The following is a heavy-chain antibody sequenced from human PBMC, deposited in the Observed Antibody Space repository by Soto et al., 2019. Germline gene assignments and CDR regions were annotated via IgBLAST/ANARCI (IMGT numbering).Heavy chain of an antibody. J-gene: IGHJ3*02. CDR2: LYSGGST. D-gene: IGHD4-17*01. CDR1: GITVSSKY. Sequence: EVQLVESGGGLIQPGGCLRVSCAASGITVSSKYMNWVRQAPGKGLEWVSVLYSGGSTSYADSVKGRFTVSRDNSKNTLYLQMNSLRAEDTAVYYCARDSPPNDPDDYGDACDIWGQGTMVTVSS. CDR3: ARDSPPNDPDDYGDACDI. V-gene: IGHV3-53*01.